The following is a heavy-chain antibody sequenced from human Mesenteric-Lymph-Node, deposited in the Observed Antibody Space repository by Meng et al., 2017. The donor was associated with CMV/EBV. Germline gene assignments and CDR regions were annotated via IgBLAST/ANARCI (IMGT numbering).Heavy chain of an antibody. CDR3: AGGIAAAGSRWFDP. D-gene: IGHD6-13*01. Sequence: QVQLVQSGAEVKKPGSSVKISCKASGGTFSSYTISWVRQAPGQGLEWMGRIIPILGIANYAQKFQGRVTITADTSTSTAYMELSSLRSEDTAVYYCAGGIAAAGSRWFDPWGQGTLVTVSS. V-gene: IGHV1-69*02. CDR2: IIPILGIA. CDR1: GGTFSSYT. J-gene: IGHJ5*02.